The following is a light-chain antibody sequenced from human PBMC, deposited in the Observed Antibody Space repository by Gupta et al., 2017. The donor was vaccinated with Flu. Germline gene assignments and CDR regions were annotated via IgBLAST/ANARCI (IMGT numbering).Light chain of an antibody. CDR1: TSTIAGDS. CDR3: AGWDDSLNGWV. CDR2: YNE. V-gene: IGLV1-44*01. J-gene: IGLJ3*02. Sequence: SVLTQPTSVSGAPGQRVTISCARGTSTIAGDSVNWYQRVPGTAPKLLIYYNERRPSGVPDRFSGSKSATSASLAIAGLQSGDEAEYFCAGWDDSLNGWVFGGGTRLTVL.